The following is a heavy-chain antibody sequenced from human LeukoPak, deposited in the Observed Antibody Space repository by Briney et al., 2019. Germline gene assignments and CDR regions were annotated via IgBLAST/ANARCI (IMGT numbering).Heavy chain of an antibody. CDR1: GFTFDDYG. V-gene: IGHV3-20*04. J-gene: IGHJ5*02. CDR3: ARDTGIAAAGPFDP. CDR2: INWNGGST. Sequence: GGSLRLSXAASGFTFDDYGMSWVRQAPGKGLEWVSGINWNGGSTGYADSVKGRFTISRDNAKNSLYLQMNSLRAEDTALYYCARDTGIAAAGPFDPWGQGTLVTVSS. D-gene: IGHD6-13*01.